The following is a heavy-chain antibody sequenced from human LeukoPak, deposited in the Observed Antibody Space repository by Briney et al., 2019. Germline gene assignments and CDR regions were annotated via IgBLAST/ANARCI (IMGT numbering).Heavy chain of an antibody. CDR2: INPNSGGT. J-gene: IGHJ3*02. CDR3: ARRSRGSSPGQDAFDI. Sequence: ASVKVSCKASGGTFSSYAISWVRQAPGQGLEWMGWINPNSGGTNYAQKFQGRVTMTRDTSISTAYMELSRLRSDDTAVYYCARRSRGSSPGQDAFDIWGQGTMVTVSS. V-gene: IGHV1-2*02. D-gene: IGHD6-13*01. CDR1: GGTFSSYA.